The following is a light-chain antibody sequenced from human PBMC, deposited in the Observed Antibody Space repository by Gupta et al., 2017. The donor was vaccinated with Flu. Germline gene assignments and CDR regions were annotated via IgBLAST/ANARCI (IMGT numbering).Light chain of an antibody. CDR2: AAS. V-gene: IGKV1-27*01. CDR1: QDIRDS. Sequence: PSSLSASVGERITITCRASQDIRDSLAWYQHNPGKGPSLLIYAASTLHSGVPSRFRGSGSGTEFTLTISSLQPEDVATYYCQKVYCARITFGGGTKVEI. CDR3: QKVYCARIT. J-gene: IGKJ4*01.